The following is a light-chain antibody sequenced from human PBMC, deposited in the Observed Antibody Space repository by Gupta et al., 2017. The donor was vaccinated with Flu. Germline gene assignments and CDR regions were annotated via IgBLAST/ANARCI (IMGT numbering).Light chain of an antibody. CDR1: SNGSKN. CDR3: QVWDGSSDYILV. J-gene: IGLJ3*02. Sequence: GSSNGSKNVYWYQHKQGQAQVVVVYDDKDRPSGTPERFSVSNSGNADTLTISGVEAGDEDDYYCQVWDGSSDYILVFGGGTKLTVL. V-gene: IGLV3-21*02. CDR2: DDK.